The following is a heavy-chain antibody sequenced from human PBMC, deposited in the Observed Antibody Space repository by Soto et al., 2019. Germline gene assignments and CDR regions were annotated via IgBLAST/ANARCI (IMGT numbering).Heavy chain of an antibody. J-gene: IGHJ3*02. CDR3: ARDLEDCSSTSCKGAFDI. D-gene: IGHD2-2*01. V-gene: IGHV3-33*01. Sequence: QVQLVESGGGVVQPGRSLRLSCAASGFTFSSYGMHWVRQAPGKGLEWVAVIWSDGSNKYYADSVKGRFTISREKSKNTLYLQMNSLRAEDTAVYYCARDLEDCSSTSCKGAFDIWGQGTMVTVSS. CDR1: GFTFSSYG. CDR2: IWSDGSNK.